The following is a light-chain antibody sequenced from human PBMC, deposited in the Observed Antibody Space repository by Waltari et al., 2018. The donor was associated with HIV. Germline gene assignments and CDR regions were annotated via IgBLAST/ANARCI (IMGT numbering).Light chain of an antibody. V-gene: IGLV2-8*01. Sequence: QSALTQHPSASGSPGQSVTITGTGTSSDVGGYNYVSWFQQHPCKAPKLMIYDVTKRPSGVPDRFSGSKSGNTASLTVSGLQAEDEADYYCASHAGSKDVFGGGTRLTVL. CDR2: DVT. J-gene: IGLJ2*01. CDR1: SSDVGGYNY. CDR3: ASHAGSKDV.